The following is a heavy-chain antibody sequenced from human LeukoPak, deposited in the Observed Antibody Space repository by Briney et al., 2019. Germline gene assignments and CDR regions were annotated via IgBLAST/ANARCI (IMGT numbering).Heavy chain of an antibody. CDR2: INHSGST. CDR1: GGAFNNSY. V-gene: IGHV4-34*01. CDR3: ARGSNYYDSGKGWFDP. Sequence: SETLSLTCAAYGGAFNNSYWTWIRQSPGKGLEWIGEINHSGSTNYNPSLKSRVTISVDASKNQFSLKLSSVTAADTAVYYCARGSNYYDSGKGWFDPWGQGTLVTVSS. D-gene: IGHD3-10*01. J-gene: IGHJ5*02.